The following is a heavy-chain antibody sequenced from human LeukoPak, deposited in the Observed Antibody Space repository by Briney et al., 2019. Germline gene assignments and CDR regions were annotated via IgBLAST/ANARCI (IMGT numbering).Heavy chain of an antibody. D-gene: IGHD1-26*01. CDR2: IYSGDSGGST. CDR3: ARAAGGSYLDY. CDR1: GSTVSSNY. V-gene: IGHV3-66*01. J-gene: IGHJ4*02. Sequence: PGGSLRLSCAASGSTVSSNYMSWVRQAPGKGLEWVSVIYSGDSGGSTYYADSVKGRFTISRDNSKNTLYLQMNSLRAEDTAVYYCARAAGGSYLDYWGQGTLVTVSS.